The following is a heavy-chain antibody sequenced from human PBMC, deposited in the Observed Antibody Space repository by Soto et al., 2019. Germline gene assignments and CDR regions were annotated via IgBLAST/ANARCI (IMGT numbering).Heavy chain of an antibody. D-gene: IGHD3-3*01. CDR3: ARTCRYDFWSGYPTYGMDV. V-gene: IGHV5-51*01. J-gene: IGHJ6*02. CDR1: GYSFTSYW. CDR2: IYPGDSDT. Sequence: PGESLKISCKGSGYSFTSYWIGWVRQMPGKGLEWMGIIYPGDSDTRYSPSFQGQVTISADKSISTAYLQWSSPKASDTAVYYCARTCRYDFWSGYPTYGMDVWGQGTTVTV.